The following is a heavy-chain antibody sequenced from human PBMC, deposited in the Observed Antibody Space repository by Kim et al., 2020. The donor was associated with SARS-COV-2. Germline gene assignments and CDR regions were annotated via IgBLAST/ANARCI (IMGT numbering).Heavy chain of an antibody. Sequence: GGSLRLSCAASGSMFSSFAMDWVRQAPGKGLEWISVITAVDGQPYYADSVKGRFIISRDNSKNTLYLRSNNLRGEDTAIYYCAMGGTYYSDAFDLWGQG. V-gene: IGHV3-23*01. J-gene: IGHJ3*01. D-gene: IGHD3-10*01. CDR1: GSMFSSFA. CDR3: AMGGTYYSDAFDL. CDR2: ITAVDGQP.